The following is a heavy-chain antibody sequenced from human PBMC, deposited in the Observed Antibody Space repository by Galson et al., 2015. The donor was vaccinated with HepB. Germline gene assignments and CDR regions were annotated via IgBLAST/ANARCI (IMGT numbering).Heavy chain of an antibody. CDR3: VEYCNLTNCFEY. CDR1: GFTFSGYT. V-gene: IGHV3-23*01. Sequence: SLRLSCAASGFTFSGYTMSWVRQAPGKGLEWVSAISGAGGDAYYADSVKGRFTISRDNSKNTVFLQMNSLRADDTAIYYCVEYCNLTNCFEYWGQGALVTVSS. J-gene: IGHJ4*02. D-gene: IGHD2/OR15-2a*01. CDR2: ISGAGGDA.